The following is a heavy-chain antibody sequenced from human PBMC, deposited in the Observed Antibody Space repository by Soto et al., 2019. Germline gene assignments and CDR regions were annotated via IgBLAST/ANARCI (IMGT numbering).Heavy chain of an antibody. V-gene: IGHV3-23*01. D-gene: IGHD3-10*01. CDR2: ISGTGGST. CDR1: GLTFSSYA. CDR3: AKGNIQSGSYVRYGMDV. Sequence: EVQLLESGGGLVQPGGSLRLSCAASGLTFSSYAMNWVRQAPGKGLEWVSVISGTGGSTYFADSVKGRFTISRDNSKNTLYLQMNSLRAEDTAVYYWAKGNIQSGSYVRYGMDVWGQGTTVTVSS. J-gene: IGHJ6*02.